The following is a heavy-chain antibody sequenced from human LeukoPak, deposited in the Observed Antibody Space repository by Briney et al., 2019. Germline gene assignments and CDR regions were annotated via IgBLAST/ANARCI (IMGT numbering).Heavy chain of an antibody. CDR1: GGSVSSGSYY. Sequence: SETLSLTCTVSGGSVSSGSYYWSWIRQPPGKGLEWIGYIYYSGSTNYNPSLKSRVTISVDTSKNQFSLKLSSVTAADTAVYYCARDLYDFWSGYYTGASYGMDVWGQGTTVTVSS. D-gene: IGHD3/OR15-3a*01. CDR3: ARDLYDFWSGYYTGASYGMDV. J-gene: IGHJ6*02. V-gene: IGHV4-61*01. CDR2: IYYSGST.